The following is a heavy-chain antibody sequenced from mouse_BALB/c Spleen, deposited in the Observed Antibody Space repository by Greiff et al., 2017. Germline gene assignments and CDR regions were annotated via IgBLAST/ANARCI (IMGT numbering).Heavy chain of an antibody. CDR1: GFTFTDYY. CDR2: IRNKAHGYTT. CDR3: ARGEDGYYDFDY. J-gene: IGHJ2*01. V-gene: IGHV7-3*02. D-gene: IGHD2-3*01. Sequence: EVQLQESGGGLVQPGGSLRLSCATSGFTFTDYYMSWVRQPPGKALEWLGFIRNKAHGYTTEYSASVKGRFTISRDNSQSILYLQMNTLRAEDSATYYCARGEDGYYDFDYWGQGTTLTVSS.